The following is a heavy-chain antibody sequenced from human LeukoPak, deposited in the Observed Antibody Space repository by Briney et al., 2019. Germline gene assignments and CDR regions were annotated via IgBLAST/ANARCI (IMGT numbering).Heavy chain of an antibody. V-gene: IGHV3-48*02. CDR3: ATDRGGLGYYMDV. CDR1: GFTFSSYS. J-gene: IGHJ6*03. D-gene: IGHD3-10*01. Sequence: GGSLRLSCAASGFTFSSYSMNWVRQAPGKGLEGVSYISGSSSNIYYAESVKGRFPISIDNAKNSLYLQMDSLRDEDAAVYYCATDRGGLGYYMDVWGKGTTVTVSS. CDR2: ISGSSSNI.